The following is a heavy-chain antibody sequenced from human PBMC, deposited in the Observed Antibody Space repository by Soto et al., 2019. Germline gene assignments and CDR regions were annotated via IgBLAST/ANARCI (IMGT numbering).Heavy chain of an antibody. CDR3: GRGSLSGTHEVGP. Sequence: ASETLSLTCAVYGGSFGSSYWTWIRQPPGKGLEWIGEINESGTTNYNPSLRSRVTVSIDTSKTQFSLMLNSVTAADTAVYFCGRGSLSGTHEVGPWGQGTLVTVSS. CDR1: GGSFGSSY. D-gene: IGHD3-3*01. J-gene: IGHJ5*02. CDR2: INESGTT. V-gene: IGHV4-34*01.